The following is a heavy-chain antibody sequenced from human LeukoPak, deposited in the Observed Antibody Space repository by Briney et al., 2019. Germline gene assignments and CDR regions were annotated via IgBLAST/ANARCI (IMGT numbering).Heavy chain of an antibody. CDR3: ARGARGSGWRVFDI. V-gene: IGHV3-30*04. Sequence: GGSLRLSCAASEFTFNSYAMHWVRQPPGKGLEWVAVMSYDGSNEYYADSVKGRFTISRDNSKNTLYLQMNSLRAEDTAVYYCARGARGSGWRVFDIWGQGTMVTVSS. CDR1: EFTFNSYA. J-gene: IGHJ3*02. CDR2: MSYDGSNE. D-gene: IGHD6-19*01.